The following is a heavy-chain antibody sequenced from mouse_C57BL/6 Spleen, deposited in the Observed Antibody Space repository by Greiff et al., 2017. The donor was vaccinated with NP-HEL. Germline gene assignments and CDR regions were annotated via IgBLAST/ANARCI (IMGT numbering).Heavy chain of an antibody. V-gene: IGHV1-76*01. CDR2: IYPGSGNT. Sequence: VKLVESGAELVRPGASVKLSCKASGYTFTDYYINWVKQRPGQGLEWIARIYPGSGNTYYNEKFKGKATLTAEKSSSTAYMQLSSLTSEDSAVYFCARGGNYYFDYWGQGTTLTVSS. CDR3: ARGGNYYFDY. J-gene: IGHJ2*01. D-gene: IGHD2-1*01. CDR1: GYTFTDYY.